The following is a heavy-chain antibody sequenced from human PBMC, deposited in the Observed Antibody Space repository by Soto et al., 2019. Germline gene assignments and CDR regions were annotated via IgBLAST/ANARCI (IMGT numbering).Heavy chain of an antibody. D-gene: IGHD3-10*01. CDR1: GGSVSSGSYY. V-gene: IGHV4-61*01. CDR3: ARVGLRLTSYFDY. Sequence: SETLSLTCTVSGGSVSSGSYYWSWIRQPPGKGLEWIGYIYYSGSTNYNPSLKSRVTISVDTSKNQFSLKLSSVTAADTAVYYCARVGLRLTSYFDYWGQGTLVTVSS. J-gene: IGHJ4*02. CDR2: IYYSGST.